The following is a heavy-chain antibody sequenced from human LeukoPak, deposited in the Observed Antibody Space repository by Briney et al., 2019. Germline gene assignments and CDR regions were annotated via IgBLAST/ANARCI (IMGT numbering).Heavy chain of an antibody. CDR1: GFSNYA. J-gene: IGHJ6*02. V-gene: IGHV3-23*01. D-gene: IGHD2/OR15-2a*01. CDR2: ISGDGSAT. Sequence: GGSLRLSCAASGFSNYAMAWVRQAPGKGLEWVSAISGDGSATYYGNSVKGRFTISRDNARNTLYLEMNSLRVEDTAVYFCARDISRTMDVWGQGTTVTV. CDR3: ARDISRTMDV.